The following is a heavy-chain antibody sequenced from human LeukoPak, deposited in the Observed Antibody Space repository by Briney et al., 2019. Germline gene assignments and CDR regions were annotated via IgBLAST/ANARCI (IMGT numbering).Heavy chain of an antibody. Sequence: GGSLRLSCAASGFTFSSYSMNWVRQAPGKGLEWVAVIQNDASTENFADSVKGRFTISRDNSKNTVFLQMNSLRVEDTAVYYCARELSQIVWGGLDYGGQGTLVSVSS. J-gene: IGHJ4*02. CDR2: IQNDASTE. V-gene: IGHV3-30*03. CDR3: ARELSQIVWGGLDY. CDR1: GFTFSSYS. D-gene: IGHD2-21*01.